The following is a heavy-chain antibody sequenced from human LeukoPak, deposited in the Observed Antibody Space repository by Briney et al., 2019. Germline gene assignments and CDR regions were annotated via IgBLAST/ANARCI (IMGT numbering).Heavy chain of an antibody. CDR1: GYTFTSYY. Sequence: SVKVSCKASGYTFTSYYMHWVRQAPGQGLEWMGGIIPIFGTANYAQKFQGRVTITADESTSTAYMELSSLRSEDTAVYYCATLMVATGRYYFDYWGQGTLVTVSS. V-gene: IGHV1-69*13. D-gene: IGHD5-12*01. CDR2: IIPIFGTA. J-gene: IGHJ4*02. CDR3: ATLMVATGRYYFDY.